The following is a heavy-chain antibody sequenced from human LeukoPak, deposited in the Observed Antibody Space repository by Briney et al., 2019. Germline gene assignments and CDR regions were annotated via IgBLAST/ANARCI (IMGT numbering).Heavy chain of an antibody. D-gene: IGHD3-10*01. J-gene: IGHJ3*02. CDR3: ASPSPGDPPDAFDI. Sequence: PGGSLRLSCAASGFTFDDYGMSWVRQAPGKGLEWVSGINWNGGRTGYADSVKGRLTISRDNAKNSLYLQMNSLRAEDAAVYYCASPSPGDPPDAFDIWGQGTMVTVSS. CDR1: GFTFDDYG. CDR2: INWNGGRT. V-gene: IGHV3-20*04.